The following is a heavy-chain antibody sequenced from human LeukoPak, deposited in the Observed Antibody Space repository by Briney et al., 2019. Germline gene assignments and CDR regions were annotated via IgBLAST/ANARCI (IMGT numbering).Heavy chain of an antibody. CDR2: ISGSGGST. J-gene: IGHJ3*02. Sequence: GGSLRLSCAASGFTFSSYAMSWVRQAPGKGLEWVSAISGSGGSTYYADSVKSRFTISRDNSKNTLYLQMNSLRAEDTAVYYCAKRYCSSTSCFMALVGAFDIWGQGTMVTVSS. V-gene: IGHV3-23*01. CDR1: GFTFSSYA. CDR3: AKRYCSSTSCFMALVGAFDI. D-gene: IGHD2-2*01.